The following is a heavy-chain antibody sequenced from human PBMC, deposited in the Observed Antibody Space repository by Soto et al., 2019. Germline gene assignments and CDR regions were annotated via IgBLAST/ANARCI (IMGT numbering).Heavy chain of an antibody. D-gene: IGHD5-12*01. Sequence: KESGPTPVRPPQTLTLTCTFSGFSLTSGVGVGWIRQPPGKALEWLALIYWDDDKRYSPSLKNRLTITKDTSKNQVVLTMTNVGPVDTATYFCAHIDPEIVTVGGHGGFDYWGQGTLVTVSS. V-gene: IGHV2-5*02. J-gene: IGHJ4*02. CDR2: IYWDDDK. CDR3: AHIDPEIVTVGGHGGFDY. CDR1: GFSLTSGVG.